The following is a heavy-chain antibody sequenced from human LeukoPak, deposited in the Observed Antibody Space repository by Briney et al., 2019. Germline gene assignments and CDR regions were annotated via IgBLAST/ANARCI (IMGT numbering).Heavy chain of an antibody. CDR2: INPNSGAA. J-gene: IGHJ4*02. CDR1: GYSFTDYY. D-gene: IGHD1-26*01. V-gene: IGHV1-2*02. CDR3: ARALPHSGTSLGVDFDY. Sequence: GASVKVSCNASGYSFTDYYMHWVRQAPGQGLEWIGSINPNSGAANSAQKFQGRVTMTRDNSIRAAHMELRRLKSDDTAVYYCARALPHSGTSLGVDFDYWGQGTLVTVSS.